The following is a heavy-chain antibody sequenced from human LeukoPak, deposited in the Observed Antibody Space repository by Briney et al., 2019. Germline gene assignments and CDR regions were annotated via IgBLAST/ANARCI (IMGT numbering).Heavy chain of an antibody. V-gene: IGHV3-23*01. J-gene: IGHJ6*02. Sequence: GGSLRLACAASGFRFSSYAMSWVRQAPGKGLEWVSAISGSGVSTYYADSVKGRFTVSRDNSKNTLYLQMNSLRAEDTAVYYCASQKNGYYYYGMDVWGQGTMVTVSS. CDR2: ISGSGVST. D-gene: IGHD3-22*01. CDR3: ASQKNGYYYYGMDV. CDR1: GFRFSSYA.